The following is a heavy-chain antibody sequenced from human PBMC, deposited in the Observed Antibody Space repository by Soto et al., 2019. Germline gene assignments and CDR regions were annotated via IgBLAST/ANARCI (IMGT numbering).Heavy chain of an antibody. CDR2: IYSGGST. V-gene: IGHV3-53*01. J-gene: IGHJ3*02. CDR3: AREASSGWSGGDDPFDI. Sequence: TGGSLRLSCAASGFTVSSNYMSWVRQAPGKGLEWVSVIYSGGSTYYADSVKGRFTISRDNSKNTLYLQMNSLRAEDTAVYYCAREASSGWSGGDDPFDIWGQGTMVTVSS. D-gene: IGHD6-19*01. CDR1: GFTVSSNY.